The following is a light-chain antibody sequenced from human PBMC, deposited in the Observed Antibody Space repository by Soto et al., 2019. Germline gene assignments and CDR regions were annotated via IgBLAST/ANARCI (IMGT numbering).Light chain of an antibody. Sequence: QSALTQPASVSGSPGQSITISCTGTSSDVGAYNYVSWYQQFPGKAPKLMIYDVSDRPSGVSNRFSGSKSGNTASLTISGLQAEDEADYYCSSYTSTSIVIFGGGTKVTVL. CDR3: SSYTSTSIVI. J-gene: IGLJ2*01. CDR1: SSDVGAYNY. V-gene: IGLV2-14*01. CDR2: DVS.